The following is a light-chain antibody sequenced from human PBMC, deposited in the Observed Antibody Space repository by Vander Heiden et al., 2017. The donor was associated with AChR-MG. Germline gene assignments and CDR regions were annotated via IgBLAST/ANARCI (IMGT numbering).Light chain of an antibody. V-gene: IGLV5-45*02. Sequence: QAVLTQPSSLSASPGASASLTCTLRSGINVGTYRIYWYQQKPGSPPQYLLRYRSDSDKQQGSGVPSRFSGSKDASANAGILLISGLQSEDEADYYCMTWHNNAGVFGGGTKLTVL. CDR1: SGINVGTYR. CDR2: YRSDSDK. CDR3: MTWHNNAGV. J-gene: IGLJ3*02.